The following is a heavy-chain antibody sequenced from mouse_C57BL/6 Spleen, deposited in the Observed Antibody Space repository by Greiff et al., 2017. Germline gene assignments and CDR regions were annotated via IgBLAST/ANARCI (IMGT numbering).Heavy chain of an antibody. V-gene: IGHV5-17*01. J-gene: IGHJ3*01. CDR3: ARRLGQAY. CDR2: ISSGSSTI. D-gene: IGHD4-1*01. CDR1: GFTFSDYG. Sequence: DVMLVESGGGLVKPGGSLKLSCAASGFTFSDYGMHWVRQAPEKGLEWVAYISSGSSTIYYADTVKGRFTISRDNAKNTMFLQMTSLRSEDTALYYCARRLGQAYWGQGTLVTVSA.